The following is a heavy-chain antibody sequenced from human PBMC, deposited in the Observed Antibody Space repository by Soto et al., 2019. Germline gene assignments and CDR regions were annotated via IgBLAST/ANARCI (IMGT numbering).Heavy chain of an antibody. D-gene: IGHD3-3*01. CDR1: GFTFDDYA. CDR3: AKGVLRFLEWLYDY. V-gene: IGHV3-9*01. Sequence: AGGSLRLSCAASGFTFDDYAMHWVRQAPGKGLEWVSGISWNSGSIGYADSVKGRFTISRDNAKNSLYLQMNSLRAEDTALYYCAKGVLRFLEWLYDYWSQGTLVTVSS. J-gene: IGHJ4*02. CDR2: ISWNSGSI.